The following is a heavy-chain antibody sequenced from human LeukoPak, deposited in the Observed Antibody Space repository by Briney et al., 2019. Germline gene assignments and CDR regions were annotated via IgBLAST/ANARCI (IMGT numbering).Heavy chain of an antibody. D-gene: IGHD2-2*01. CDR3: ARSVIVPAIVADYYTYMDV. J-gene: IGHJ6*03. Sequence: SETLSLTCAVSGYSISSNYYWGWIRQPPGKGLEWIGVIYHRGNTDYNPPLQSRVTISIDTSKNEFSLKVNSVTAADTAVYYCARSVIVPAIVADYYTYMDVWGRGISVTVSS. CDR1: GYSISSNYY. V-gene: IGHV4-38-2*01. CDR2: IYHRGNT.